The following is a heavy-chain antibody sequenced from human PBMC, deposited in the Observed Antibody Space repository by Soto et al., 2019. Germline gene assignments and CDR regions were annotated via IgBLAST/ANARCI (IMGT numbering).Heavy chain of an antibody. CDR3: ARDKAGWEPWVDY. V-gene: IGHV3-23*01. J-gene: IGHJ4*02. Sequence: EVQLLESGGGLVQPGGSLRLSCAASGFTFSSYAMSWVRQAPGKGLEWVSAISGSGGSTYYADSVKGRFTISRDNSKNTLYLQMNSLRDEDTAVYFCARDKAGWEPWVDYCGQGTLVTVSS. CDR2: ISGSGGST. CDR1: GFTFSSYA. D-gene: IGHD1-26*01.